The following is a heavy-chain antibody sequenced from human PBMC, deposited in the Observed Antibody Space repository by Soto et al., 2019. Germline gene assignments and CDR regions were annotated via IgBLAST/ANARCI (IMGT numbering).Heavy chain of an antibody. J-gene: IGHJ5*02. CDR2: IYYSGST. Sequence: SEILSLTCTVSGGSISSSNYYWGWIRQPPGKGLEWIGSIYYSGSTYYNPSLKSRVTISVDTSKNQFSLKLSSVTAADTAVYYCARNGGYCTDGVCPDWFDPWGQGTLVTVSS. D-gene: IGHD2-8*01. CDR1: GGSISSSNYY. CDR3: ARNGGYCTDGVCPDWFDP. V-gene: IGHV4-39*01.